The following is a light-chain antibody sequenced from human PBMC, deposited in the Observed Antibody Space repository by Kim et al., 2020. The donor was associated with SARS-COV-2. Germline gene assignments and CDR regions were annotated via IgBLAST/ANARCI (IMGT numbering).Light chain of an antibody. V-gene: IGLV1-51*01. CDR1: SSNIGNNY. J-gene: IGLJ3*02. CDR3: GTWDSSLSAWV. CDR2: DND. Sequence: QSVLTQPPSVSAAPGQKVTISCSGSSSNIGNNYVTWYQHLPGTVPKLLIYDNDQRPPGIPDRFSGSKPGTSATLGITGLQTGDEADYYCGTWDSSLSAWVFGGGTQLTVL.